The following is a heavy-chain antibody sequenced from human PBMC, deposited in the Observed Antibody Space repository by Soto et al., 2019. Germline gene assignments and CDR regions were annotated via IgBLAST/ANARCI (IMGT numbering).Heavy chain of an antibody. V-gene: IGHV1-69*01. J-gene: IGHJ4*02. Sequence: QVQLVQSGAEVKKPGSSVKVSCKASGGTFSSYAISWVRQAPGQGLEWMGGIIPIFGTANYAQKFQGRVTITADESTSTADMELRSLRSEDAAVYYCATFPTNMALRHFYYWGQGSLVTVSS. CDR2: IIPIFGTA. CDR3: ATFPTNMALRHFYY. CDR1: GGTFSSYA. D-gene: IGHD5-12*01.